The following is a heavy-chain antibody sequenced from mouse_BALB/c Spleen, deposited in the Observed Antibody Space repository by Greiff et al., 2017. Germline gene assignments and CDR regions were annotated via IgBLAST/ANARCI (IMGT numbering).Heavy chain of an antibody. Sequence: EVLLVESGGGLVKPGGSLKLSCAASGFAFSSYDMSWVRQTPETRLEWVAYISSGGGSTYYPDTVKGRFTISSDNAKNTLYLQMSSLKSEDTAMYYCARLEDDGYAMDYWGQGTSVTVSS. D-gene: IGHD2-12*01. CDR1: GFAFSSYD. CDR3: ARLEDDGYAMDY. V-gene: IGHV5-12-1*01. CDR2: ISSGGGST. J-gene: IGHJ4*01.